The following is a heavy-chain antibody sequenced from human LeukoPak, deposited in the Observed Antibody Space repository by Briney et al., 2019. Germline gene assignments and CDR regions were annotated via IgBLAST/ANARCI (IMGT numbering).Heavy chain of an antibody. CDR2: ISSSSIYI. Sequence: GGSLRLSCEASEYTFSSYSMNWVRQAPGKGLEWVSSISSSSIYIYYADSVKGRFTISRDNDKNSLYLHINSMGGEDTAVSYCERGLDYCDSSGYHEWGQGTLVTVSS. CDR3: ERGLDYCDSSGYHE. V-gene: IGHV3-21*01. J-gene: IGHJ4*02. CDR1: EYTFSSYS. D-gene: IGHD3-22*01.